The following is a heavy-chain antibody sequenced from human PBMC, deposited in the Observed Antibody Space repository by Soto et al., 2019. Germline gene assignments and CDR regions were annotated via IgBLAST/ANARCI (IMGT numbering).Heavy chain of an antibody. CDR3: ARGPPRLGAFDI. Sequence: SETLSLTCTVSGGSISSYYWSWIRQPPGEGLEWIGYIYYSGSTNYNPSLKSRVTISVDTSKNQFSLKLSSVTAADTAVYYCARGPPRLGAFDIWGQGTMVTVSS. D-gene: IGHD2-21*01. J-gene: IGHJ3*02. CDR2: IYYSGST. V-gene: IGHV4-59*01. CDR1: GGSISSYY.